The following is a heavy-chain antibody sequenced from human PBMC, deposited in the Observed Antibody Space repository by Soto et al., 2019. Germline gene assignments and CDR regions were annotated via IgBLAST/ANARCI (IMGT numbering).Heavy chain of an antibody. V-gene: IGHV1-2*04. D-gene: IGHD2-8*01. Sequence: SVKVSCKASGYSFTDYHIHWVRQAPGQGLEWLGRINPKSGGTSTAQKFQGWVTMTTDTSISTASMELTRLTSDDTAIYYCARGDSTDSSNGVCSFFYYGDLYVWG. J-gene: IGHJ6*02. CDR2: INPKSGGT. CDR1: GYSFTDYH. CDR3: ARGDSTDSSNGVCSFFYYGDLYV.